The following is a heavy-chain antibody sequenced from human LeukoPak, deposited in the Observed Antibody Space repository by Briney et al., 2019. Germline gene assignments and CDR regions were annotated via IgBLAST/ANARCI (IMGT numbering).Heavy chain of an antibody. Sequence: SETLSLTCTVSGGSISSNDYYWGWIRQPPGRRLEWIGTIYYSGSTSYNPSLKGRVTMSVDTSKNQFPLKLSSVTAADTAVYYCARHHRSGYYEVDYWGQGTLVTVSS. J-gene: IGHJ4*02. CDR3: ARHHRSGYYEVDY. CDR1: GGSISSNDYY. CDR2: IYYSGST. D-gene: IGHD6-25*01. V-gene: IGHV4-39*01.